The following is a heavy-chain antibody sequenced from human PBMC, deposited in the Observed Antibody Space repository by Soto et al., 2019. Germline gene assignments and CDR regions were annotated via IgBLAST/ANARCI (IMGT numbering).Heavy chain of an antibody. D-gene: IGHD6-13*01. V-gene: IGHV3-49*03. J-gene: IGHJ6*02. CDR3: ARYTYTSRYSYYGMDV. CDR2: VRSKAYGGTT. Sequence: PGGSLRLSCTTSGFTFGDYAMSWFRQAPGKGLEWVGVVRSKAYGGTTDYAASVKGRFDISRDDSKSIAYLQMNGVTTEDSAVYFCARYTYTSRYSYYGMDVWGHGTTVTVS. CDR1: GFTFGDYA.